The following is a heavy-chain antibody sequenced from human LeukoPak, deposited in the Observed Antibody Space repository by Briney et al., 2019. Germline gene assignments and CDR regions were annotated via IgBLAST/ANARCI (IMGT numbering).Heavy chain of an antibody. CDR2: ISSGGSPI. J-gene: IGHJ4*02. V-gene: IGHV3-48*02. D-gene: IGHD1-26*01. CDR1: GFTFSSYN. Sequence: PGGSLRLSCAASGFTFSSYNMNWVRQAPGKGLEWVSYISSGGSPIFYEDSVKGRFTISRDNAKNSLYLQMNSLRDEDTAVYYCARGGTYCPDYWGQGTLVTVSS. CDR3: ARGGTYCPDY.